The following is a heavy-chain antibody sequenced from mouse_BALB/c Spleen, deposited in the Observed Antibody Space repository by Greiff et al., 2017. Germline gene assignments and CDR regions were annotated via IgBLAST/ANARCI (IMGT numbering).Heavy chain of an antibody. CDR2: ISSGSSTI. J-gene: IGHJ4*01. V-gene: IGHV5-17*02. CDR3: ARWGNSNAMDY. D-gene: IGHD2-1*01. CDR1: GFTFSSFG. Sequence: EVQGVESGGGLVQPGGSRKLSCAASGFTFSSFGMHWVRQAPEKGLEWVAYISSGSSTIYYADTVKGRFTISRDNPKNTLFLQMTSLRSEDTAMYYCARWGNSNAMDYWGQGTSVTVSS.